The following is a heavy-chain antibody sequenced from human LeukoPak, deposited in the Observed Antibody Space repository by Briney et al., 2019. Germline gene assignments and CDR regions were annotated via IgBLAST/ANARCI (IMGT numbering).Heavy chain of an antibody. CDR3: ARPLLSPRGWFDP. Sequence: SETLSLTCTVPGGSISSSSYYWGWIRQPPGKGLEWIGSIYYSGSTYYNPSLKSRVTISVDTSKNQFFLKLSSVTAADTAVYYCARPLLSPRGWFDPWGQGTLVTVSS. CDR1: GGSISSSSYY. J-gene: IGHJ5*02. D-gene: IGHD3-10*01. CDR2: IYYSGST. V-gene: IGHV4-39*01.